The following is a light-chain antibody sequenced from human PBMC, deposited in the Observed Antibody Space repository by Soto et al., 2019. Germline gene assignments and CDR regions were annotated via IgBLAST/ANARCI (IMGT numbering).Light chain of an antibody. V-gene: IGLV2-23*02. Sequence: QSALTQPASVSGSPGQSIIISCTGTSSDVGKYNFVSWYRQHPGKAPKLIIFEVTKRPSGVSNRFSGSKSGNTASLTISGLQAEDEADYYCCLYGGSSNYVVFGGGTKLTVL. J-gene: IGLJ2*01. CDR2: EVT. CDR3: CLYGGSSNYVV. CDR1: SSDVGKYNF.